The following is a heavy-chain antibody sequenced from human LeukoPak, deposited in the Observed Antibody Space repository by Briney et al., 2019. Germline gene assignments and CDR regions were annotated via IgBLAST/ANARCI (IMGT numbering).Heavy chain of an antibody. Sequence: ASVKVSCKASGYTFTSYGISWVRQAPGQGLEWMGWISAYNGNTNYAQKLQGRVTMTTDTSASTAYMELRSLRSDDTAVYYCARDRRVAVAENFDYWGQGTLVTVSS. V-gene: IGHV1-18*01. CDR2: ISAYNGNT. J-gene: IGHJ4*02. CDR3: ARDRRVAVAENFDY. CDR1: GYTFTSYG. D-gene: IGHD6-19*01.